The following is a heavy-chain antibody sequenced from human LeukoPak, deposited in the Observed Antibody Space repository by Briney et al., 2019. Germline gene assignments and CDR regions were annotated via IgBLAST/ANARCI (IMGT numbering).Heavy chain of an antibody. Sequence: ASVKVSCKASGYTITNNYMHWVRQAPGQGLEWMGVINPSGTCTSYAQKFQGRITMNRDTSTSTVYMELSSLRSEDTAFYYCATDHSMANTAWWFDPWGQGTLVTVSS. CDR3: ATDHSMANTAWWFDP. V-gene: IGHV1-46*01. CDR1: GYTITNNY. J-gene: IGHJ5*02. D-gene: IGHD5-24*01. CDR2: INPSGTCT.